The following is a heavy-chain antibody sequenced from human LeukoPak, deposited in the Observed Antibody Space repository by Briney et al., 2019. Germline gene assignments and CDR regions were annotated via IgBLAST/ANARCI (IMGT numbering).Heavy chain of an antibody. CDR3: TTGPHHPSDY. Sequence: GGSLRLSCPASGFTFSGSAMHWVRQASGKGLEWVGRIRSKANSYATAYAASVKGRFTISRDDSKNTAYLQMNSLKTEDTAVYYCTTGPHHPSDYWGQGTLVTVSS. V-gene: IGHV3-73*01. CDR1: GFTFSGSA. J-gene: IGHJ4*02. CDR2: IRSKANSYAT.